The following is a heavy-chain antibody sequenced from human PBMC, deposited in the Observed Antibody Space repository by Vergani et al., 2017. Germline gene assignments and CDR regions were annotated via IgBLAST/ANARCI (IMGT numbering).Heavy chain of an antibody. V-gene: IGHV3-30*18. J-gene: IGHJ1*01. CDR1: GFTFSSYG. D-gene: IGHD6-6*01. CDR3: AKEASSSFVGWGQXFQH. CDR2: ISYDGSNK. Sequence: QVQLVESGGGVVQPGRSLRLSCAASGFTFSSYGMHWVRQAPGKGLEWVAVISYDGSNKYYADSVKGRFTISRDNSKNTLYLQMNSLRAEDTAVYYCAKEASSSFVGWGQXFQHWGQGTLVTVSS.